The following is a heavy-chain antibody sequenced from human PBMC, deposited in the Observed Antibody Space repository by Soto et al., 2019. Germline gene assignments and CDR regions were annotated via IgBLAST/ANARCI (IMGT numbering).Heavy chain of an antibody. CDR3: AREVGYCSSSSCYADEGWFDP. CDR2: IIPILGIA. CDR1: GGTFSSYT. Sequence: QVQLVQSGAEVKKPGSSVKVSCKASGGTFSSYTISWVRQAPGQGLEWMGRIIPILGIANYAQKFQGRVTITADKSTSTAYMELSSLRSEHTVVYYRAREVGYCSSSSCYADEGWFDPWGQGTMVTVSS. J-gene: IGHJ5*02. V-gene: IGHV1-69*08. D-gene: IGHD2-2*01.